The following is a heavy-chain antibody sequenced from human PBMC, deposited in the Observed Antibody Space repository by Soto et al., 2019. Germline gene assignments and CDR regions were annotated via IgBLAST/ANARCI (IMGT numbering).Heavy chain of an antibody. CDR1: GVSISSADLY. CDR2: MSYSGST. J-gene: IGHJ6*02. Sequence: QVRLQESGPGLVKPSQTLSLTCSVSGVSISSADLYWSWIRQPPGKALEWLGDMSYSGSTYYNPSLQSRITISLDTSKNHFSLALTSVTAKETAVSFCSRGTIDYFDTSRSVYGLHVWGQGTAVSVSS. V-gene: IGHV4-30-4*01. CDR3: SRGTIDYFDTSRSVYGLHV. D-gene: IGHD3-22*01.